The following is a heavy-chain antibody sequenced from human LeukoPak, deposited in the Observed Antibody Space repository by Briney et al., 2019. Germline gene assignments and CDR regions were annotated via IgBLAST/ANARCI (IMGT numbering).Heavy chain of an antibody. CDR3: ANSRDYYGSGSYYY. V-gene: IGHV3-23*01. J-gene: IGHJ4*02. CDR1: GFTFSSYA. D-gene: IGHD3-10*01. CDR2: ISGSGGST. Sequence: GGSLRLSCAASGFTFSSYAMSWVRQPPGKGLEWVSAISGSGGSTYYADSVKGRFTISRDNSKNTLYLQMNSLRAEDTAVYYCANSRDYYGSGSYYYWGQGTLVTVSS.